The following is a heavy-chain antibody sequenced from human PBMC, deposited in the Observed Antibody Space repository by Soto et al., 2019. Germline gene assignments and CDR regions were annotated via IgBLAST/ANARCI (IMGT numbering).Heavy chain of an antibody. CDR2: IWYDGSNK. CDR3: ARDSGAMITFGGVIVLGY. D-gene: IGHD3-16*02. V-gene: IGHV3-33*01. Sequence: QVQLVESGGGVVQPGRSLRLSCAASGFTFSSYGMHWVRQAPGKGLEWVAVIWYDGSNKYYADSVKGRFTISRDNSKNTLYLQMNSLRAEDTAVYYCARDSGAMITFGGVIVLGYWGQGTLVTVSS. CDR1: GFTFSSYG. J-gene: IGHJ4*02.